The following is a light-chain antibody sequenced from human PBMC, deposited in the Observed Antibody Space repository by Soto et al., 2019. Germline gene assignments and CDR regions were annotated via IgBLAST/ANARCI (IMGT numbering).Light chain of an antibody. V-gene: IGLV2-14*01. Sequence: QSVLSQPASVSGSPGQSITISCTVTSSDVGGYNYVSWYQQHPGKAPKLMIYEVNGRPSGVSDRFSGSKSGNTASLTISGLQAEDEADYYCSSYTSSNTLVVFGGGTKVTVL. J-gene: IGLJ2*01. CDR2: EVN. CDR1: SSDVGGYNY. CDR3: SSYTSSNTLVV.